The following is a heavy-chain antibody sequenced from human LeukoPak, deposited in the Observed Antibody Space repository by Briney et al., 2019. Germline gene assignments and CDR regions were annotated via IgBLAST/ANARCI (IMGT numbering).Heavy chain of an antibody. J-gene: IGHJ4*02. CDR1: GFTFSSYA. V-gene: IGHV3-23*01. CDR3: AEDLYRVQLWYFDY. Sequence: GGSLRLSCAASGFTFSSYAMSWVRQAPGKGLEWVSAISGSGGSTYYADSVKGRFTISRDNSKNTLYLQMNSLRAEDTAVYYCAEDLYRVQLWYFDYWGQGTLVTVSS. D-gene: IGHD5-18*01. CDR2: ISGSGGST.